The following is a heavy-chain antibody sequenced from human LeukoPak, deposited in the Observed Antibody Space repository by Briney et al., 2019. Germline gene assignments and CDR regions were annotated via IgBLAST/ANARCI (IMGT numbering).Heavy chain of an antibody. J-gene: IGHJ5*02. D-gene: IGHD6-13*01. V-gene: IGHV3-30*04. CDR3: ARIITAASDNWFDP. Sequence: GRSLRLSCAASGFTFRSFVMHWVRQAPGKGLEWVAAISYEDGSNKYYADSVKGRFTISRDNSKNTLYLQMNSLRAEDTAVYYCARIITAASDNWFDPWGQGTLVTVAS. CDR1: GFTFRSFV. CDR2: ISYEDGSNK.